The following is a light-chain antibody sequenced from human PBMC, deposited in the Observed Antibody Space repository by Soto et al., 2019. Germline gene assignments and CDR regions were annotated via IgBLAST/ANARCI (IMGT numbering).Light chain of an antibody. J-gene: IGKJ4*01. CDR2: GAS. V-gene: IGKV3-20*01. CDR1: QTITTSQ. CDR3: QQYYSYLT. Sequence: EIVLTQSPGTLSLSPGERATLFCRASQTITTSQLAWYQQKPGQAPRVLIFGASNRATGIPDRFSGSGSGTDFTLTISCLQSEDFATYYCQQYYSYLTFGGGTKVDIK.